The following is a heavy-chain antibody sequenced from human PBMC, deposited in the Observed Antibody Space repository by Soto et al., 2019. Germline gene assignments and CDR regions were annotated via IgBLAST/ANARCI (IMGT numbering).Heavy chain of an antibody. CDR3: ISHSPEDMIRT. CDR2: IRNKANSYAT. J-gene: IGHJ4*02. CDR1: GFTFSGSS. V-gene: IGHV3-73*02. D-gene: IGHD2-15*01. Sequence: EVQLVESGGGLVQPGGSLILSCAASGFTFSGSSVHWVRQASGKGVGWVGRIRNKANSYATAYAASVRGRFTISRDDSKNTAFLQMNSLNTEDTAVYYCISHSPEDMIRTWGQGTLVTVSS.